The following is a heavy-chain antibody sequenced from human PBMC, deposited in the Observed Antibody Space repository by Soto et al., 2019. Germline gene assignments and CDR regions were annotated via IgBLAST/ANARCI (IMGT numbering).Heavy chain of an antibody. D-gene: IGHD2-2*01. V-gene: IGHV4-39*01. CDR2: IYYSGST. Sequence: QLQLQESGPGLVKPSETLSLTCTVSVGSISSSSYYWGWIRQPPGKGLEWIGSIYYSGSTYYNPSLKSRVTISVDTSKNQFSRKLSSVTAADTAVYCCARYKIGGGSTSRVLLWYYYYYGMDVWGQGTTVTVSS. J-gene: IGHJ6*02. CDR1: VGSISSSSYY. CDR3: ARYKIGGGSTSRVLLWYYYYYGMDV.